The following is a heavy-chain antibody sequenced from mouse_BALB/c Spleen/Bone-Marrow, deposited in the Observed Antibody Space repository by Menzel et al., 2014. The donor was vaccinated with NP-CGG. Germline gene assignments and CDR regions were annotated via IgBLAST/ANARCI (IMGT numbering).Heavy chain of an antibody. CDR1: GFTFTDYY. V-gene: IGHV7-3*02. J-gene: IGHJ1*01. D-gene: IGHD2-1*01. CDR3: ARDINDNYNWYFDV. CDR2: IRNKANGYTT. Sequence: EVLLVESGGGLVQPGGSLRLSCVTSGFTFTDYYMSWVRQPPGKALEWLGFIRNKANGYTTEYSASVKGRFTISRDNSQSILYLQMNTLRAEDSATYYCARDINDNYNWYFDVWGAGTTVTVSS.